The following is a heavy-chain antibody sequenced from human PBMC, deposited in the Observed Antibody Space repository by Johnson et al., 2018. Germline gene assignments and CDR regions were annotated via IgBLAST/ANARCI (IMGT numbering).Heavy chain of an antibody. J-gene: IGHJ3*02. V-gene: IGHV3-53*01. CDR3: ARDKAISSGYYLGRMMSAFDI. Sequence: VQLVQSGGGLIQXGGSLRLSCAASGFTVSSNYMTWVRQSPGKGLEWVSVIYRGGSTYYADSVKGRLPISRDNSKNTLYLQMPSLRAEDTAVYYCARDKAISSGYYLGRMMSAFDIWGQGTMVTVSS. D-gene: IGHD3-22*01. CDR2: IYRGGST. CDR1: GFTVSSNY.